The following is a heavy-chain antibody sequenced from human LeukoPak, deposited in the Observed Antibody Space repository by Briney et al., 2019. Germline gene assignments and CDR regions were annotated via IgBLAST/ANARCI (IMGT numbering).Heavy chain of an antibody. CDR3: ARDHIVMVRGAFLNWFDP. D-gene: IGHD3-10*01. Sequence: SETLSLTCTVSGGSISSGGYYWSWIRQHPGKGLEWIGEVYHSGSTNYNPSLKSRVTISMDKSKNHFSLTLRSVTAADTAVYYCARDHIVMVRGAFLNWFDPWGQGTLVTVSS. J-gene: IGHJ5*02. V-gene: IGHV4-31*03. CDR1: GGSISSGGYY. CDR2: VYHSGST.